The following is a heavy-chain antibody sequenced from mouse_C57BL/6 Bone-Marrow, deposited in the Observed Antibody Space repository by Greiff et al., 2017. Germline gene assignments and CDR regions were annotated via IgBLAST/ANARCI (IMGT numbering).Heavy chain of an antibody. CDR3: ARGWLLAYAMDY. V-gene: IGHV1-64*01. Sequence: QVQLQQPGAELVKPGASVTLSCKVSGYTFTSYWMHWVKQRPGQGLEWIGMIHPNSGSTNYNEKFKSKATLTVDKSSSTAYMQLSSLTSEDSAVYYCARGWLLAYAMDYWGQGTSVTVSS. CDR2: IHPNSGST. J-gene: IGHJ4*01. D-gene: IGHD2-3*01. CDR1: GYTFTSYW.